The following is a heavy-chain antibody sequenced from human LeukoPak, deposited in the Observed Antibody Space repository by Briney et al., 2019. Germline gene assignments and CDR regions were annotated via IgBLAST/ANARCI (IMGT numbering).Heavy chain of an antibody. CDR3: AREGTDYYDSSGYYFDY. J-gene: IGHJ4*02. Sequence: SGGSLRLSCAASGFTFSSYSMNWVRQALGKGLEWVSSISSSSSYIYYADSVKGRFTISRDNAKNSLYLQMNSLRAEDTAVYYCAREGTDYYDSSGYYFDYWGQGTLVTVSS. CDR2: ISSSSSYI. V-gene: IGHV3-21*01. CDR1: GFTFSSYS. D-gene: IGHD3-22*01.